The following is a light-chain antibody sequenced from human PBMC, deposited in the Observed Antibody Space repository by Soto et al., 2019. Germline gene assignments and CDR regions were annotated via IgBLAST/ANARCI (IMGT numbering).Light chain of an antibody. J-gene: IGKJ1*01. V-gene: IGKV3-20*01. CDR2: GAS. CDR1: QSLSSTS. CDR3: QQYDSTPWT. Sequence: ELVLTQSPGTLSLSPGERAALSCRASQSLSSTSLAWYQQKPGHGPRLLIYGASRSATGIPDRFSASESGTDSTLTISSLEPEDVAVDFCQQYDSTPWTFGQGTRVESK.